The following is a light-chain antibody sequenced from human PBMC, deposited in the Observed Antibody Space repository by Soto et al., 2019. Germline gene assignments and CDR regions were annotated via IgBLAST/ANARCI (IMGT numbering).Light chain of an antibody. CDR3: QQRGKWPLT. CDR1: QSVGSS. Sequence: ETVLTQSPVTLSLSPGERATLSCRASQSVGSSLAWYQQKPGQAPRLIIYGASNRATGIPARFSGSGSGTDFTLTISSLEPEDFAVYYCQQRGKWPLTFGGGTKV. J-gene: IGKJ4*01. CDR2: GAS. V-gene: IGKV3-11*01.